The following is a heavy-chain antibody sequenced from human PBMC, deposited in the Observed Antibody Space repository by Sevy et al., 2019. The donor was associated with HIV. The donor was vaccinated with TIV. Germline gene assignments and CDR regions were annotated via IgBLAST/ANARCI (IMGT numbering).Heavy chain of an antibody. J-gene: IGHJ4*02. CDR1: GGSMSTYY. D-gene: IGHD2-15*01. Sequence: SETLSLTCTVSGGSMSTYYWSWIRQPPGKGLEWIGYIYYSGSTNYNPSLKSRVTISVDTSKNQFSLKLSSVTAADTAVYYCARGGWWHAFDYWVQGTLVTVSS. CDR3: ARGGWWHAFDY. CDR2: IYYSGST. V-gene: IGHV4-59*01.